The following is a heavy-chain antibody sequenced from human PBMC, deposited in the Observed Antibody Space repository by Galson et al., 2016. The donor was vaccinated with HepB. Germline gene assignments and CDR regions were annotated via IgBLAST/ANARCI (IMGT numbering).Heavy chain of an antibody. V-gene: IGHV3-23*01. Sequence: SLRLSCAASGFTFSSYAMNWVRQAPGKGLEWVSTISGRGDRTYYADSVKGRFTISSDNSKNTLYLQMNSLRVEDTAVYYCAKPRGKGNYYYYMDVWGKGTTVIVSS. D-gene: IGHD3-10*01. CDR1: GFTFSSYA. CDR2: ISGRGDRT. J-gene: IGHJ6*03. CDR3: AKPRGKGNYYYYMDV.